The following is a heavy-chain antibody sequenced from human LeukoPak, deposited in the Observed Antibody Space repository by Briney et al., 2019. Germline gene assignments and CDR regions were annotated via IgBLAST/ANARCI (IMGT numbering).Heavy chain of an antibody. CDR3: ASTLRGIDAFDI. CDR2: IYHSGST. V-gene: IGHV4-30-2*01. Sequence: SQTLSLTCAVSGGSISSGGYSWSWIRQPPGKGLEWIGYIYHSGSTYYNPSLKSRVTISVDRSKNQFSLKLSSVTAADTAVYYCASTLRGIDAFDIWGKGQWSPSLQ. J-gene: IGHJ3*02. D-gene: IGHD3-10*01. CDR1: GGSISSGGYS.